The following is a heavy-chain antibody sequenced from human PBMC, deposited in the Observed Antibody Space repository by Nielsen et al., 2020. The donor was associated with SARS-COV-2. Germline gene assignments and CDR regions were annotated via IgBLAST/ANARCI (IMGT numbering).Heavy chain of an antibody. Sequence: GESLKISCAASGFTFDDYGMSWVRQAPGKGLEWVSGINWNGGSTGYADSVKGRFTISRDNAKNSLYLQMNSLRAEDTALYHCAILPEGGFDWPAGMDVWGQGTTVTVSS. CDR3: AILPEGGFDWPAGMDV. D-gene: IGHD3-9*01. J-gene: IGHJ6*02. CDR2: INWNGGST. V-gene: IGHV3-20*01. CDR1: GFTFDDYG.